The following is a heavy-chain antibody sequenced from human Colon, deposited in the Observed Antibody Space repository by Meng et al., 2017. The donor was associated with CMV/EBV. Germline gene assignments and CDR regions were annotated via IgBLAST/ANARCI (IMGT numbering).Heavy chain of an antibody. J-gene: IGHJ4*02. CDR3: AKGREYIDFWSGFT. CDR1: GFTFRDYA. Sequence: ASGFTFRDYAISWVRQAPGTGLEWLSVISGGGTTTYYADSVKGRFTISRDNSKNTVYLQMNSLEAEDTALYYCAKGREYIDFWSGFTWGQGTLVTVSS. D-gene: IGHD3-3*01. V-gene: IGHV3-23*01. CDR2: ISGGGTTT.